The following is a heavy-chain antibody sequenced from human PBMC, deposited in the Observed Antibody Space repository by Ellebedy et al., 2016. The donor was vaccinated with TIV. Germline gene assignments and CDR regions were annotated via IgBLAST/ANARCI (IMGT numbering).Heavy chain of an antibody. J-gene: IGHJ3*02. CDR1: GSTFTTYG. V-gene: IGHV7-4-1*02. CDR3: ARADPIVSYYSPYDAFDI. Sequence: ASVKVSCKASGSTFTTYGINWVRQAPGQELEWMGWINTNTGNPTYAQGLPGRFVFSFDTSVSTAYLQISGLKAEDTAVYYCARADPIVSYYSPYDAFDIWGQGTMVTVFS. D-gene: IGHD1-26*01. CDR2: INTNTGNP.